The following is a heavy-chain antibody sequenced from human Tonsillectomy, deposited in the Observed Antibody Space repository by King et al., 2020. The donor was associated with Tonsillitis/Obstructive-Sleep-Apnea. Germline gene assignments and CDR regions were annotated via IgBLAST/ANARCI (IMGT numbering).Heavy chain of an antibody. V-gene: IGHV5-51*01. CDR2: IYPGDSDT. Sequence: VQLVESGAEVKKPGESLKLSCKGSGYSFTTYWIGWVRQMPGKGLEWMGIIYPGDSDTRYSPSFQGQVTISADKSISTAYLQWSSLRASDTAFYYCARRDFYVSGLPLDYWGQGTLVTVSS. CDR3: ARRDFYVSGLPLDY. CDR1: GYSFTTYW. J-gene: IGHJ4*02. D-gene: IGHD3-10*01.